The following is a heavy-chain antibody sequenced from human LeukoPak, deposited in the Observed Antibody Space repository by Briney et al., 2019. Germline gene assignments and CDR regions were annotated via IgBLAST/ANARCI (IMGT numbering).Heavy chain of an antibody. V-gene: IGHV3-23*01. CDR3: AKAGSYSDISVYPLASFDF. J-gene: IGHJ3*01. Sequence: GGSLRLSCAASGFTCSNSDMNWVRQAPGKGLEWVSFISASGGSAQYADSVRGRFTISRDNSKNTLYLQMNSLRAEDTAVYYCAKAGSYSDISVYPLASFDFWGQGTMVTVSS. D-gene: IGHD3-22*01. CDR2: ISASGGSA. CDR1: GFTCSNSD.